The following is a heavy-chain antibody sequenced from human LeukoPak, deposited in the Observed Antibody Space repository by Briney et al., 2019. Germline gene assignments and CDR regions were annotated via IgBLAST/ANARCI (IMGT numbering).Heavy chain of an antibody. Sequence: GGSLRLSCETAGFTFSSYVMHWVRQAPGKGLVWVSRIESDGITITYADSVKGRFTISRDNAKNTLYLQMNSLRAEDTAVYYCLRDLNWSLDQWGQGTLVTVSS. D-gene: IGHD1-20*01. CDR3: LRDLNWSLDQ. J-gene: IGHJ4*02. CDR2: IESDGITI. V-gene: IGHV3-74*01. CDR1: GFTFSSYV.